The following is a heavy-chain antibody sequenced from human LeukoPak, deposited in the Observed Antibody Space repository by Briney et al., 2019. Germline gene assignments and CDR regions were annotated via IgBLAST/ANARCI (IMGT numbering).Heavy chain of an antibody. J-gene: IGHJ3*02. V-gene: IGHV3-23*01. D-gene: IGHD3-9*01. CDR2: ISRSGDNT. CDR3: AREVQWKLRYFDWFQTPDAFDI. Sequence: GGSLRLSCAASGFTFTNYAMTWVRQAPGKGLEWVSGISRSGDNTFYADSVKGRFTISRDNPKNTLYLQMNSLRAEDTAVYYCAREVQWKLRYFDWFQTPDAFDIWGQGTMVTVSS. CDR1: GFTFTNYA.